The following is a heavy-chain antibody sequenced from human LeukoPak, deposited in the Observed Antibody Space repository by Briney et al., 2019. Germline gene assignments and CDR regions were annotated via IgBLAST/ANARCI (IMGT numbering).Heavy chain of an antibody. CDR2: IYYSGST. V-gene: IGHV4-59*01. CDR3: ARFSVAAAGTGWFDP. CDR1: GVSISSYY. J-gene: IGHJ5*02. D-gene: IGHD6-13*01. Sequence: SETLSLTCTVSGVSISSYYWSWIRQPPGKGLELIGYIYYSGSTNYNPSLKSRVTISVDTSKNQLSLKLSSVTAADTAVYYCARFSVAAAGTGWFDPWGQGTPVTVSA.